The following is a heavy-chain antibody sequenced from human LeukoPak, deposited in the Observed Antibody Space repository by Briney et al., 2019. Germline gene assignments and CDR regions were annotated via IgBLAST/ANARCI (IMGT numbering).Heavy chain of an antibody. V-gene: IGHV3-23*01. CDR1: GFTFSNYA. CDR3: AKSNWWELLPDDFDY. Sequence: PGGSLRLSCAASGFTFSNYAMSWVRQAPGKGLEWVSAISGSGGSTYYADSVKGRFTISRDNSKNTLYLQMNSLRAEDTAVYYCAKSNWWELLPDDFDYWGQGTLVTVSS. D-gene: IGHD1-26*01. J-gene: IGHJ4*02. CDR2: ISGSGGST.